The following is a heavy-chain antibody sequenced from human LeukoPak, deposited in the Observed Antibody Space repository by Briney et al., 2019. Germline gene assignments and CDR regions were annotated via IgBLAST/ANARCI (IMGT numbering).Heavy chain of an antibody. J-gene: IGHJ4*02. CDR2: IYTSGST. CDR3: ARGHNDYRY. Sequence: PSETLSLTCAVYGGSFSGYYWSWIRQPAGKGLEWIGRIYTSGSTNYNPSFKSRVTMSVDTSKNQFSLKLSSVTAADTAVYYCARGHNDYRYWGQGIQVTVSS. V-gene: IGHV4-59*10. CDR1: GGSFSGYY. D-gene: IGHD5-12*01.